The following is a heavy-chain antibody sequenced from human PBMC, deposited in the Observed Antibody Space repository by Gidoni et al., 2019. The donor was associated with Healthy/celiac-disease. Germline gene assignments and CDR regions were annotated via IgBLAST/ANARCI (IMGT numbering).Heavy chain of an antibody. J-gene: IGHJ4*02. Sequence: QVQPQESAPGLVRPSETLSLTCPVSGGSISSYYWSWIRQPPGKGLEWIGYIYYSGSTNYNPSSKSRVTISVDTSKNQFSLKLSSVTAADTAVYYCARGNSSSWPFDYWGQGTLVTVSS. D-gene: IGHD6-13*01. CDR1: GGSISSYY. CDR2: IYYSGST. CDR3: ARGNSSSWPFDY. V-gene: IGHV4-59*01.